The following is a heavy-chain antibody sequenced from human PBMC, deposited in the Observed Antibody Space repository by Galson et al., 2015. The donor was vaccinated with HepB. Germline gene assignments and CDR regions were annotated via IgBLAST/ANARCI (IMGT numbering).Heavy chain of an antibody. V-gene: IGHV3-30-3*01. CDR3: ATLQLADFDY. D-gene: IGHD6-6*01. Sequence: SLRLSCAASGFTFSSYAMHWVRQAPGKGLEWVAVISYDGSNKYYADSVKGRFTISRDNSKNTLYLQMNSLRAEDTAVYYCATLQLADFDYWGQGTLVTVSS. J-gene: IGHJ4*02. CDR1: GFTFSSYA. CDR2: ISYDGSNK.